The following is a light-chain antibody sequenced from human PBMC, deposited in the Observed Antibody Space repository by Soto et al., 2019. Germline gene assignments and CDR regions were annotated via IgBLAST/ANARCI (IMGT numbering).Light chain of an antibody. CDR1: QSVSATY. Sequence: EIVLTQSPGTLSLFPGERATFSCRASQSVSATYLAWYQQKPGQAPRLLIYGASSRATGIPDRFSGSGSGTDFTLTISRLEPEDSAVYYCQQYGSSPRTFGQGTKV. V-gene: IGKV3-20*01. CDR3: QQYGSSPRT. J-gene: IGKJ1*01. CDR2: GAS.